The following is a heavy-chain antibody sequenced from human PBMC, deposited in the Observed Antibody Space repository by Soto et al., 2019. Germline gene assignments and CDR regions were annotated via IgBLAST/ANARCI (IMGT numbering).Heavy chain of an antibody. J-gene: IGHJ6*02. Sequence: SETLSLTXTVSAASITSYSWSWVRQPPRKGLEWIGYISYSGSTNYNPSLNSRVTISTHTSNNQFSLRLNSVTSEDTAVYYCARAISIYGVVTYGMDVWGQGTTVTVSS. CDR1: AASITSYS. CDR3: ARAISIYGVVTYGMDV. D-gene: IGHD3-3*01. CDR2: ISYSGST. V-gene: IGHV4-59*01.